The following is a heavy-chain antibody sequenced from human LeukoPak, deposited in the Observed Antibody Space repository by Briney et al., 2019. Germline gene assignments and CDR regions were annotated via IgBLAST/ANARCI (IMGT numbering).Heavy chain of an antibody. CDR2: INSDGSST. CDR3: ARGYCGGDCCQNYFDY. J-gene: IGHJ4*02. V-gene: IGHV3-74*01. CDR1: GFTFSTYW. Sequence: GGSLRLSCAASGFTFSTYWMHWVRQAPGKGLVWVSRINSDGSSTSYADVVKGRFTISRDNAKNSLYLQMNSLRAEDTAVYYCARGYCGGDCCQNYFDYWGQGTLVTVSS. D-gene: IGHD2-21*02.